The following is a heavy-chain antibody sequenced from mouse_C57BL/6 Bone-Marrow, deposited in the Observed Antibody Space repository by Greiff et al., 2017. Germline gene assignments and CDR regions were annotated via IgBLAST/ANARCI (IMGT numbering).Heavy chain of an antibody. CDR2: IYPGDGDT. V-gene: IGHV1-82*01. D-gene: IGHD2-4*01. CDR3: ATYDYGAWFAY. CDR1: GYAFSSSW. J-gene: IGHJ3*01. Sequence: VQLQQSGPELVKPGASVKISCKASGYAFSSSWMNWVKQRPGKGLEWIGRIYPGDGDTNYNGKFKGKATLTADKSSSKAYMQLSSLTSEDSAVYFCATYDYGAWFAYWGQGTLVTVSA.